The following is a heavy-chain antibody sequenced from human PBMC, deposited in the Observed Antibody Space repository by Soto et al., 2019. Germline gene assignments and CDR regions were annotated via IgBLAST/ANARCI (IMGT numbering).Heavy chain of an antibody. D-gene: IGHD2-15*01. Sequence: ASVKVSCKASGYTFTSYGILWVRQAPGQGFEWMAWISTYNGDTSYAQKFQGRVTVTTETSTSTAYMDLRSLRSDATAVYYCARDGGYCNGSRCDYRFFDYWGHGTLVTVSS. J-gene: IGHJ4*01. CDR1: GYTFTSYG. V-gene: IGHV1-18*01. CDR2: ISTYNGDT. CDR3: ARDGGYCNGSRCDYRFFDY.